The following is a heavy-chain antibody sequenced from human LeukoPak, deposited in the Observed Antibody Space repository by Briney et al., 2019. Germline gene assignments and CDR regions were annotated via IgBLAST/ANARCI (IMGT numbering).Heavy chain of an antibody. V-gene: IGHV3-30*04. J-gene: IGHJ4*02. CDR3: AIIYLIVGATTFDY. D-gene: IGHD1-26*01. CDR2: ISYDGSKK. CDR1: GFTFSFYS. Sequence: GGSLRLSCAASGFTFSFYSMHWVRQAPGKGLEWVALISYDGSKKDYADSVKGRFTISRDNFKNTLYLQMNSLRAEDTAVYYCAIIYLIVGATTFDYWGQGTLVTVSS.